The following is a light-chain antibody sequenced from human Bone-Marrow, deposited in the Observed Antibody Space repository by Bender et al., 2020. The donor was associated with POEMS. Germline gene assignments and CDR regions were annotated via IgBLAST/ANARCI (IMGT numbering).Light chain of an antibody. V-gene: IGLV1-51*01. CDR2: DNS. Sequence: QSVLTQPPSVSAAPGQRVTISCSGSSSNIGNNYVSWYQRLPGTAPKFLIYDNSERPSGIPDRFSGSKSGMSATLVISGLQPGDEADYYCATWDRSLSELVFGGGTQVTVL. CDR1: SSNIGNNY. CDR3: ATWDRSLSELV. J-gene: IGLJ2*01.